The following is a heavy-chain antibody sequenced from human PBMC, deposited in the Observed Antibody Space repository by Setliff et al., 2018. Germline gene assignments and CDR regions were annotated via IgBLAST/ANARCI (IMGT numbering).Heavy chain of an antibody. J-gene: IGHJ4*02. V-gene: IGHV1-18*04. D-gene: IGHD2-2*01. CDR1: GYPFTAYY. CDR3: ARGPPDFVVVPAAAKFDY. CDR2: ISASNGNT. Sequence: GASVKVSCKASGYPFTAYYIHWVRQAPGQGLEWMGWISASNGNTNSAQKLQGRVTMTTDTSTSTAYMELRSLRSDDTAVYYCARGPPDFVVVPAAAKFDYWGPGTLVTVSS.